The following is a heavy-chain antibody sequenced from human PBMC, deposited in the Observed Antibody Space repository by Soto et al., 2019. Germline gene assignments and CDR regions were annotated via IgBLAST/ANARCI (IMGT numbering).Heavy chain of an antibody. Sequence: QVQLVQSGAEVKKPGASVKVSCTFTSYDINWVRQAAGQGLEWMAWMNPNSGDTRYAQKFQGRVTMTRAPXXXTXXMELSNLRSEDTAVYYCARGPGSSDWRFSYYYMDVWDQGTTVTVSS. D-gene: IGHD6-19*01. CDR1: FTSYD. V-gene: IGHV1-8*01. J-gene: IGHJ6*02. CDR3: ARGPGSSDWRFSYYYMDV. CDR2: MNPNSGDT.